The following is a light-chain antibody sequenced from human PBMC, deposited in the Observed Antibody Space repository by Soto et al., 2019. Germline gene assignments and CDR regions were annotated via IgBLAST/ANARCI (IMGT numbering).Light chain of an antibody. V-gene: IGKV3-20*01. Sequence: VLTQSPGTLSLSPGERATLSCRAILSVGSSYLAWYQQKPGQAPRLLIYGTSSRATGIPDRFSGSGSGTDFTLTISRLEPEDFAVYYCQQYGSSPPLTFGGGTKVDI. CDR3: QQYGSSPPLT. J-gene: IGKJ4*01. CDR2: GTS. CDR1: LSVGSSY.